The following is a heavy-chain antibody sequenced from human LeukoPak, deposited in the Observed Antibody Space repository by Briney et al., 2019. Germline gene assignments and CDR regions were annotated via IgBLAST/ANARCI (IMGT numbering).Heavy chain of an antibody. D-gene: IGHD3-10*01. V-gene: IGHV3-74*01. Sequence: GGSLRLSCAASGFTFSTYWMHWVRQAPGKGLVWVSRINSDASSTSYADSVRGRSTISRDNAKNTLYLQMDSLRAEDTAVYYCARDYGPYYYGSGSYGVDHWGQGTLVTVSS. CDR3: ARDYGPYYYGSGSYGVDH. CDR1: GFTFSTYW. CDR2: INSDASST. J-gene: IGHJ5*02.